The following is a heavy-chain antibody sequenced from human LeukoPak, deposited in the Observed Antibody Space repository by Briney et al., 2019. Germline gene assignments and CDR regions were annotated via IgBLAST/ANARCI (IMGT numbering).Heavy chain of an antibody. J-gene: IGHJ4*02. CDR2: LSSDGSNK. V-gene: IGHV3-30*18. Sequence: PGRSLRLSCAASGFTFSNYGMHWVRQAPGKGLEWVAVLSSDGSNKYCADSVKGRFTISRDNSKNTLYLQMNSLRIEDTAVYYCAKGLLSNSQRGYFDCLGQGALVSVSS. CDR1: GFTFSNYG. CDR3: AKGLLSNSQRGYFDC. D-gene: IGHD1-26*01.